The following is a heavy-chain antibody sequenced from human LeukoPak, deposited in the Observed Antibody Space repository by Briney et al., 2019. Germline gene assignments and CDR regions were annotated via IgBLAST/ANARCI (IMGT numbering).Heavy chain of an antibody. Sequence: SQTLSLTCTVSGGSISSGEYYWSWIRQPPGKGLEWIGYIYHSGDTYYNRPLKNRITISKDTSKNQFSLRLSSVTAADTAVYYCARGDYNDFPYWFDHWGQGTLVTVSS. D-gene: IGHD3-3*01. CDR1: GGSISSGEYY. CDR3: ARGDYNDFPYWFDH. V-gene: IGHV4-30-4*01. CDR2: IYHSGDT. J-gene: IGHJ5*02.